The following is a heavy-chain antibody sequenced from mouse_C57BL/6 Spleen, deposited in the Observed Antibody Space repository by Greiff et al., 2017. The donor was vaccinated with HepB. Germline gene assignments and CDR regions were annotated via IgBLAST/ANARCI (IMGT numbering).Heavy chain of an antibody. CDR3: ARKNYGSSYVFDY. CDR2: IDPSDSET. V-gene: IGHV1-52*01. J-gene: IGHJ2*01. Sequence: QVQLQQPGAELVRPGSSVKLSCKASGYTFTSYWMHWVKQRPIQGLEWIGNIDPSDSETHYNQKFKDKATLTVDKSSSTAYMQLSSLTSEDSAVYYCARKNYGSSYVFDYWGQGTTLTVSS. D-gene: IGHD1-1*01. CDR1: GYTFTSYW.